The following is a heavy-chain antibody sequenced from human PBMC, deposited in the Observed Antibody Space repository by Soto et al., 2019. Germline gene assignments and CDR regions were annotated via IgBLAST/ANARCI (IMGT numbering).Heavy chain of an antibody. CDR1: GGSISSYY. CDR2: IYYSGST. CDR3: ASALGGSSWYVSH. D-gene: IGHD6-13*01. V-gene: IGHV4-59*08. J-gene: IGHJ4*02. Sequence: QVQLQESGPGLVKPSETLSLTCTVSGGSISSYYWSWIRQPPGKGLEWIGYIYYSGSTNNNPSLKSRVTISVDTSKNQFSLKLSSVTAADTAVYYCASALGGSSWYVSHWGQGTLVTVSS.